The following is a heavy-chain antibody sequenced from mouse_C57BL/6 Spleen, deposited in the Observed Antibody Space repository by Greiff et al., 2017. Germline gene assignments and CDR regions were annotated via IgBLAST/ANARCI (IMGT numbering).Heavy chain of an antibody. CDR3: ARWLLRKDYYAMDY. J-gene: IGHJ4*01. CDR1: GYAFTNYL. D-gene: IGHD2-3*01. CDR2: INPGSGGT. Sequence: QVQLQQSGAELVRPGTSVKVSCKASGYAFTNYLIEWVKQRPGQGLEWIGVINPGSGGTNYNGKFKGKATLTADKSSSTAYMQLSSLTSEDSAVYFCARWLLRKDYYAMDYWGQGTSVTVSS. V-gene: IGHV1-54*01.